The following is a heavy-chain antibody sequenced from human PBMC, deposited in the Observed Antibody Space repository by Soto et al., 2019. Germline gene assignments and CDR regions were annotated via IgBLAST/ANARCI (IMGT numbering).Heavy chain of an antibody. CDR2: INAGNGNT. D-gene: IGHD3-9*01. V-gene: IGHV1-3*01. Sequence: ASVKVSCKASGYTFSNYAIHWVRQAPGQRLEWMAWINAGNGNTKYSQKFQGIVTITRDTSASTAYMELSSLRSEDTAVYYCARDHYDILTGYYLSYFDYWGQGTPVTVSS. CDR3: ARDHYDILTGYYLSYFDY. CDR1: GYTFSNYA. J-gene: IGHJ4*02.